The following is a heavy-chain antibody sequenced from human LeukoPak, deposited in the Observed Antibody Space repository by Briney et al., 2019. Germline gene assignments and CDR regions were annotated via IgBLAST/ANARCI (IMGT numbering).Heavy chain of an antibody. V-gene: IGHV3-48*03. CDR1: RVTSSSYE. J-gene: IGHJ4*02. CDR3: ERGSSSGWYFDY. Sequence: GGSLRVSCAAPRVTSSSYEMNSVRQAPGKGLECVSYICSSGSTIYYTYSVKGRFTISRDNAKNSLYLQMNSLRAEDTAVYYCERGSSSGWYFDYWGQGTLVTVSS. CDR2: ICSSGSTI. D-gene: IGHD6-19*01.